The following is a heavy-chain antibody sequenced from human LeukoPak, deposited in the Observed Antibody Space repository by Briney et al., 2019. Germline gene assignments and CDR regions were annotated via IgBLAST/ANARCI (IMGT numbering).Heavy chain of an antibody. CDR1: GFTFSSYS. CDR2: ISSSSSTI. CDR3: ARAWDYFDY. J-gene: IGHJ4*02. V-gene: IGHV3-48*04. D-gene: IGHD3-16*01. Sequence: GGSLRLSCAASGFTFSSYSMNWVRQAPGKGLEWVSYISSSSSTICYADSVKGRFTISRDNAKNSLYLQMNSLRAEDTAVYYCARAWDYFDYWGQGTLVTVSS.